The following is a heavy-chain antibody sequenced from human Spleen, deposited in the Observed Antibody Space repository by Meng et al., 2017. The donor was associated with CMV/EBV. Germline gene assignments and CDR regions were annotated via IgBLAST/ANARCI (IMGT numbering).Heavy chain of an antibody. CDR3: ASGANAGGGDWFDP. Sequence: KASGYTFTCYYMHWVRQAPGQGLEWMGWINPNAGVTHYAQKFQGRVTMTRDTSISTAYMELSRLRSDDTAVYYCASGANAGGGDWFDPWGQGTLVTVSS. CDR1: GYTFTCYY. J-gene: IGHJ5*02. V-gene: IGHV1-2*02. CDR2: INPNAGVT. D-gene: IGHD3-16*01.